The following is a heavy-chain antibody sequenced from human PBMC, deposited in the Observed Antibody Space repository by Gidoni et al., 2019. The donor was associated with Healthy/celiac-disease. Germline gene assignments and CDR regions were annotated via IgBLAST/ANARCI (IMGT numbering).Heavy chain of an antibody. D-gene: IGHD3-22*01. J-gene: IGHJ4*02. CDR3: ARDDDSSGYFSGH. CDR1: GGSISSSSYY. Sequence: QLQLQESGPGLVKPSETLSLTCTVSGGSISSSSYYWGWIRQPPGKGLEWIGSIYYSGSTYYNPSLKSRVTISVDTSKNQFSLKLTSVTAADTAVYYWARDDDSSGYFSGHWGQGTLVTVSS. CDR2: IYYSGST. V-gene: IGHV4-39*07.